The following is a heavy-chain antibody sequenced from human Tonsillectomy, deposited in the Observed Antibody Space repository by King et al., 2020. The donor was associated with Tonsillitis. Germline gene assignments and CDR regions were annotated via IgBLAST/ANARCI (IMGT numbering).Heavy chain of an antibody. V-gene: IGHV4-59*01. CDR1: GGSISSYY. Sequence: QLQESGPGLVKPSETLSLTCTVSGGSISSYYWSWIRQPPGKGLEWIGYIYYSVSTNYNPSLKSRVTISVDTSKKQFSLKLSSVTAADTAVYYCAREIQDGYNSNAFDIWGQGTMVTVSS. J-gene: IGHJ3*02. CDR2: IYYSVST. D-gene: IGHD5-24*01. CDR3: AREIQDGYNSNAFDI.